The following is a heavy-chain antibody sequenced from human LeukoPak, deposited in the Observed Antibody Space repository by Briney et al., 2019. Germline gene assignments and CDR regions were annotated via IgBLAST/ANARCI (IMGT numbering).Heavy chain of an antibody. CDR3: ARGGIHYDFWSGYPQWFDP. CDR1: GFTFSSYS. CDR2: ISSSSTYI. Sequence: PGGSLRLSCAASGFTFSSYSMNWVRQAPGKGLEWVSSISSSSTYIYYADSVKGRLTTSRDNVKNSLYLQMNSLRAEDTAVYYCARGGIHYDFWSGYPQWFDPWGQGILVTVSS. D-gene: IGHD3-3*01. V-gene: IGHV3-21*01. J-gene: IGHJ5*02.